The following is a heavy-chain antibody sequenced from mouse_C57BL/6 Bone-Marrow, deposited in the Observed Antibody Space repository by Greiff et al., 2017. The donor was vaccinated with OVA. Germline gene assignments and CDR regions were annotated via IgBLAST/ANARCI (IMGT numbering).Heavy chain of an antibody. V-gene: IGHV1-69*01. CDR1: GYTFTSYW. D-gene: IGHD2-13*01. CDR2: IDPSDSYT. Sequence: VQLQQPGAELVMPGASVKLSCKASGYTFTSYWMHWVKQRPGQGLEWIGEIDPSDSYTNYNQKFKGKSTLTVDKSSSTAYMQLSLLTSEDSAVDYCAREGTTGDCYDYWCQGTTLTVSS. CDR3: AREGTTGDCYDY. J-gene: IGHJ2*01.